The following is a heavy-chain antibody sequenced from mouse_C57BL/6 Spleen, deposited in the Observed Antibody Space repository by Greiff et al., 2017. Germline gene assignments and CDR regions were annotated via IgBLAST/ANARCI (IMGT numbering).Heavy chain of an antibody. V-gene: IGHV5-9-1*02. D-gene: IGHD1-1*01. J-gene: IGHJ4*01. CDR2: ISSGGDYI. CDR1: GFTFSSYA. CDR3: TREGSSVSSYRDSMDY. Sequence: EVHLVAFGAGFVKPGGSMQLSCAASGFTFSSYAMSWVRPTPEKRLGWVAYISSGGDYIYYTDTVKGRFTITRDHARNALYLHMSGLKSEDTAMYYCTREGSSVSSYRDSMDYWGQGTSVTVSS.